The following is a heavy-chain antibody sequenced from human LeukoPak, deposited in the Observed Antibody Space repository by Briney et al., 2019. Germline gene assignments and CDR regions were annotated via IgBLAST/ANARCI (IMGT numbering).Heavy chain of an antibody. CDR2: IDPSDSYT. CDR3: ASSGFCSGGSCPEYYFDY. J-gene: IGHJ4*02. V-gene: IGHV5-10-1*01. D-gene: IGHD2-15*01. CDR1: GYSFTSYW. Sequence: GESLKISCKGSGYSFTSYWISWVRQIPGKGLEWMGRIDPSDSYTNYSPSFQGHITISADKYISTAYLQWSSLKASDTAMYYCASSGFCSGGSCPEYYFDYWGQGTLVTVSS.